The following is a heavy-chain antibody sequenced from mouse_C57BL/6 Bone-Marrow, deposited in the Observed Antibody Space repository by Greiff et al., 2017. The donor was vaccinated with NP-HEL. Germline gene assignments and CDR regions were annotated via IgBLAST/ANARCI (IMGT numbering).Heavy chain of an antibody. D-gene: IGHD2-5*01. CDR2: IRSKSNNYAT. CDR1: GFSFNTYA. Sequence: GGGLVQPKGSLKLSCAASGFSFNTYAMNWVRQAPGKGLEWVARIRSKSNNYATYYADSVKDRFTISRDDSESMLYLQMNNLKTEDTAKYYCVRPLYSNYPCAYWGQGTLVTVSA. J-gene: IGHJ3*01. CDR3: VRPLYSNYPCAY. V-gene: IGHV10-1*01.